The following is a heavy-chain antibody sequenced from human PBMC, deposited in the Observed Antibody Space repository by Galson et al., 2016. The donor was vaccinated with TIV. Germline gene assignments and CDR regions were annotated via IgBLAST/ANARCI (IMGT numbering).Heavy chain of an antibody. CDR3: ARTHDIALSPFDI. J-gene: IGHJ3*02. V-gene: IGHV3-74*01. Sequence: SLRLSCAASGFTFNTYRMHWVRQAPGKGLVWVSRINSDGSTISYVDSVKGRLTISRDNAKNTLYLQMNSLRAEDTALYYCARTHDIALSPFDIWGQGTMVAVSS. CDR2: INSDGSTI. CDR1: GFTFNTYR. D-gene: IGHD5-12*01.